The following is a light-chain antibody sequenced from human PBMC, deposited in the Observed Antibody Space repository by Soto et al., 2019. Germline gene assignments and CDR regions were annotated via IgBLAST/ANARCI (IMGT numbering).Light chain of an antibody. J-gene: IGLJ1*01. Sequence: QSALTQPASVSGSPGEAITISCTGTSSDVCGFNYFSWYQQHPGKAPKLMIYDVSNRPSGVSNRFSGSKSGNTASLTISGLHAEDEADYYCSSYTSSSTPLYVFGTGTKVTVL. V-gene: IGLV2-14*01. CDR2: DVS. CDR1: SSDVCGFNY. CDR3: SSYTSSSTPLYV.